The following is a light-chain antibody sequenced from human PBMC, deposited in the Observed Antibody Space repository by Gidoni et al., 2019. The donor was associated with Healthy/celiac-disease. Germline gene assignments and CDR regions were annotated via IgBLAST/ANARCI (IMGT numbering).Light chain of an antibody. Sequence: AIKLTQSPSSLSAWVGERVTLTGRASQGISSALAWYQQKPGKAPKLRIYDASSLESGVPSRFSGSGSGTDFTLTISSLQPEDFATYYCQQFNSYPATFGQXTRLEIK. J-gene: IGKJ5*01. CDR3: QQFNSYPAT. CDR2: DAS. V-gene: IGKV1-13*02. CDR1: QGISSA.